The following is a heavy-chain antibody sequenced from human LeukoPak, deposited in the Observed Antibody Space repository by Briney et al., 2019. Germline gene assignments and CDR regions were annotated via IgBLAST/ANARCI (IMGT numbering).Heavy chain of an antibody. CDR3: AKHGDYFYYYYMDV. J-gene: IGHJ6*03. Sequence: QPGGSLRLSCAASGFTFSSYAMSWVRQAPGKGLEWVSAISGSGGSTYYADSVKGRFTISRDNSKNTLYLQMNSLRAEDTAVYYCAKHGDYFYYYYMDVWGKGTTVTVSS. V-gene: IGHV3-23*01. CDR1: GFTFSSYA. D-gene: IGHD4-17*01. CDR2: ISGSGGST.